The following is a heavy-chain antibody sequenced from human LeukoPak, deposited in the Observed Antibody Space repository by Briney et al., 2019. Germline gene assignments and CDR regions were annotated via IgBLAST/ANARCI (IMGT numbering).Heavy chain of an antibody. CDR1: GGSISSSSYY. CDR2: IYYSGST. Sequence: PSETLSLTCTVSGGSISSSSYYWGWIRQPPGKGLEWIGSIYYSGSTYYNPSLKSRVTISVDTSKNQFSLKLSSVTAADTAVYYCARAGVTNWFDPWGQGTLVTVSS. D-gene: IGHD4-23*01. J-gene: IGHJ5*02. CDR3: ARAGVTNWFDP. V-gene: IGHV4-39*01.